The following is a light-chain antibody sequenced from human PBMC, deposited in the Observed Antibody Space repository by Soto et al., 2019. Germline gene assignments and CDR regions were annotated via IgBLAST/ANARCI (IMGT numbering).Light chain of an antibody. Sequence: QTVVTQEPSFSVSPGGTVTLTCGLSSGSVSTSYYPSWYQQTPGQAPRTLIYNTNTRSSGVPDRFSGSILGNKAALTITGAQADDESDYHCVLYMSSGIGVFGGGTKVTVL. CDR2: NTN. J-gene: IGLJ3*02. CDR3: VLYMSSGIGV. CDR1: SGSVSTSYY. V-gene: IGLV8-61*01.